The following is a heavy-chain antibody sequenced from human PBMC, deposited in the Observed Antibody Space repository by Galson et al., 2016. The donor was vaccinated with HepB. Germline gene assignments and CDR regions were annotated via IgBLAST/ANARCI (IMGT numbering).Heavy chain of an antibody. CDR2: ISPRGDNT. CDR3: AKRAMALASPYYFDY. V-gene: IGHV3-23*01. CDR1: GFTFSRYA. D-gene: IGHD6-19*01. J-gene: IGHJ4*02. Sequence: SLRLSCAASGFTFSRYAMSWVRQAPGKGLEWVSAISPRGDNTYYADSVQGRFTISRDNSKSMLYLQMNSLRAEDTALYYCAKRAMALASPYYFDYWGQGTLVTVSS.